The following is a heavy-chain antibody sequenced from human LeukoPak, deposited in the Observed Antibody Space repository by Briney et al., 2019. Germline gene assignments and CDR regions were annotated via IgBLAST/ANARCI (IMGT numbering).Heavy chain of an antibody. Sequence: KPSETLSLTCTVSGGSISSYYWSWIRQPPGKGLEWIGYIYYSGSTNYNPSLKSRVTISVDTSKNQFSLKLSSVTAADTAVYYCARGDPGAAAGGEITDWGQGTLVTVSS. D-gene: IGHD6-13*01. J-gene: IGHJ4*02. V-gene: IGHV4-59*01. CDR1: GGSISSYY. CDR3: ARGDPGAAAGGEITD. CDR2: IYYSGST.